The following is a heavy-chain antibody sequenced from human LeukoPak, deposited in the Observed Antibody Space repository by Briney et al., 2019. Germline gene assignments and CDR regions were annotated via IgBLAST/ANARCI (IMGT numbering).Heavy chain of an antibody. V-gene: IGHV4-61*01. J-gene: IGHJ5*02. CDR1: GYSISSGYY. CDR2: IYYSGST. CDR3: ARDGGSSWPPWFDP. Sequence: PSETLSLTCTVSGYSISSGYYWSWIRQPPGKGLEWIGYIYYSGSTNYNPSLKSRVTISVDTSKNQFPLKLSSVTAADTAVYYCARDGGSSWPPWFDPWGQGTLVTVSS. D-gene: IGHD6-13*01.